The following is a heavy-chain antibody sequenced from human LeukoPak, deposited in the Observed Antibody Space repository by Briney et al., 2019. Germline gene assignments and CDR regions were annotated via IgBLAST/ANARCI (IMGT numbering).Heavy chain of an antibody. CDR1: GFTFDDYA. D-gene: IGHD3-10*01. V-gene: IGHV3-9*01. J-gene: IGHJ4*02. CDR2: ISWNSGSM. CDR3: AKSSEYVIRPPDN. Sequence: PGRSLRLSCAASGFTFDDYAMNWVRQAPGKGLEWVSGISWNSGSMAYADSVKGRFTISRDNVQSSLYLQMNSLRPEDTAFYYCAKSSEYVIRPPDNWGQGILVTVSS.